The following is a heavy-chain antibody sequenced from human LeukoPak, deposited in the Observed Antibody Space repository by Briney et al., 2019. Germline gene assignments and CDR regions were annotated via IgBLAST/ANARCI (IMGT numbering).Heavy chain of an antibody. CDR3: AGNNWNDLDY. Sequence: GGSQRLSCAASGFTFSSYAMHWVRQAPGKGLEWVAVISYDGSNKYYADSVKGRFTISRDNSKNTLYLQMNSLRAEDTAVYYCAGNNWNDLDYWGQGTLVTVSS. CDR1: GFTFSSYA. D-gene: IGHD1-20*01. V-gene: IGHV3-30*04. J-gene: IGHJ4*02. CDR2: ISYDGSNK.